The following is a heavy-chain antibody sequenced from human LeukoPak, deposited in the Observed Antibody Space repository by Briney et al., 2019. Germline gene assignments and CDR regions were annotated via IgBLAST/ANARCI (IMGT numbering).Heavy chain of an antibody. CDR3: AKVLVRGVIIGGDYFDY. Sequence: PGGSLRLSCAASGLTFNYYWMTWVRQAPGKGLEWVARIKQDGSEAYYVDSVKGRFTISRDNAKNSVSLQMNSLRAEDTAVYYCAKVLVRGVIIGGDYFDYWGQGTLVTVSS. J-gene: IGHJ4*02. CDR1: GLTFNYYW. V-gene: IGHV3-7*01. D-gene: IGHD3-10*01. CDR2: IKQDGSEA.